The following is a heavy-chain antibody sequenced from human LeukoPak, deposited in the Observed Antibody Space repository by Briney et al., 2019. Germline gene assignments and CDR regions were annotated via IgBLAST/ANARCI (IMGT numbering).Heavy chain of an antibody. J-gene: IGHJ1*01. V-gene: IGHV1-2*02. CDR1: GYTFTGYY. CDR3: ARYCSSTSCYTRRYFQH. Sequence: ASVKVSCKASGYTFTGYYMHWVRQAPGQGLEWMGWINRNSGGTNYAQKFQGRVTMTRDTSISTAYMELSRLRSDDTAVYYCARYCSSTSCYTRRYFQHWGQGTLVTVSS. D-gene: IGHD2-2*02. CDR2: INRNSGGT.